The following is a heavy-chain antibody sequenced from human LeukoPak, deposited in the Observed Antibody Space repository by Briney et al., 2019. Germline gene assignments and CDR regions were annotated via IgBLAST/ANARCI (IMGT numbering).Heavy chain of an antibody. Sequence: ASVKDSCMASRYTCTGYYLHGVGQAPGQELDWMGWINPNTGGTTYAQKFQGRVTMTSDTSISTAYMELSRLRSDDTAVYYCARENPGSGSYYLVEGFDFWGQGTLVTVSS. CDR1: RYTCTGYY. D-gene: IGHD3-10*01. J-gene: IGHJ4*02. CDR2: INPNTGGT. V-gene: IGHV1-2*02. CDR3: ARENPGSGSYYLVEGFDF.